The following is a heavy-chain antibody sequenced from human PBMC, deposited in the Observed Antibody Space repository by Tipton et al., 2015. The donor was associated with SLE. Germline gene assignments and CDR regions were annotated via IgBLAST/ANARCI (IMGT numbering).Heavy chain of an antibody. CDR3: AREGGYCSGGSCYSRWFDP. CDR1: GYTFTSYG. D-gene: IGHD2-15*01. CDR2: ISAYNGNT. V-gene: IGHV1-18*04. J-gene: IGHJ5*02. Sequence: QSGPEVKKPGSSVKVSCKASGYTFTSYGISWVRQAPGQGLEWMGWISAYNGNTNYAQKFQGWVTMTRDTSISTAYMELSRLRSDDTAVYYCAREGGYCSGGSCYSRWFDPWGQGTLVTVSS.